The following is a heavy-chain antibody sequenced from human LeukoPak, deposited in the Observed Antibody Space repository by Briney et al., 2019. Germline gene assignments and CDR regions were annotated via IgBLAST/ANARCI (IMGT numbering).Heavy chain of an antibody. V-gene: IGHV4-59*01. J-gene: IGHJ4*02. CDR3: AREVDTAMVFDY. CDR1: GGSISSYY. CDR2: IYYSGST. D-gene: IGHD5-18*01. Sequence: PSETLSLTCTVSGGSISSYYWSWIRQPPGKGLEWIGYIYYSGSTNYNPSLKSRVTISVDTSKNQFSLKLSSVTAAATAVYYCAREVDTAMVFDYWGQGTLVTVSS.